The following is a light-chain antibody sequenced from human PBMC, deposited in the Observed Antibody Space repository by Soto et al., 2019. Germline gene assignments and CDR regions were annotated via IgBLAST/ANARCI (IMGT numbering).Light chain of an antibody. Sequence: EIVLTQSPATLSLSPGERATLSCRASQSLRNYLAWYQQKPGQAPRLLIYDASNRATGIPARFSGSGSGIDFTLTISSLEPEDFAIYYCQQRSNWLWTFGQGTKVEIK. V-gene: IGKV3-11*01. CDR2: DAS. J-gene: IGKJ1*01. CDR1: QSLRNY. CDR3: QQRSNWLWT.